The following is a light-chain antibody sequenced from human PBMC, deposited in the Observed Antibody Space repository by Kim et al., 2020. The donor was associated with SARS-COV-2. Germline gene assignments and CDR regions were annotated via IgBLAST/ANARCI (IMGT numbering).Light chain of an antibody. V-gene: IGLV6-57*03. CDR1: SGSIAIHY. CDR2: EDN. CDR3: QSYDKTNIVI. J-gene: IGLJ2*01. Sequence: NFMLTQPHSVSESPGKTVTISCTRSSGSIAIHYVQWFQQRPGSAPTPVIREDNQRPSGVPGRFSGSIDSSSNSASLTISGLQTEDEADYYCQSYDKTNIVIFGGGTKLTVL.